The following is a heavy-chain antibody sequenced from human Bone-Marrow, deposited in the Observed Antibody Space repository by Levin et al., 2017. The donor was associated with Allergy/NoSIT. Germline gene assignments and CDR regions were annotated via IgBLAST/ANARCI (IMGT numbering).Heavy chain of an antibody. CDR3: ARRENYYYYHMDV. CDR2: IIPTFGSA. CDR1: GDNFNNCG. J-gene: IGHJ6*03. V-gene: IGHV1-69*01. Sequence: GGSLRLSCKASGDNFNNCGITWVRQAPGQGLEWMGGIIPTFGSANYAQKFQGRVTITADESTSISYLELNSLRSEDTAVYYCARRENYYYYHMDVWGTGTTVTVS.